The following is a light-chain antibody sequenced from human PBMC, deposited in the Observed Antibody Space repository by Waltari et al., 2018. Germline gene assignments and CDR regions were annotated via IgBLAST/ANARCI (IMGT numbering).Light chain of an antibody. J-gene: IGLJ3*02. CDR2: RNY. Sequence: QSVLTQPPSVSGTPGQRVTISCSGTTSNIGSTSVYWSQQLPGTAPKLLIYRNYQRPSGVPTRFSGSRSGTSASLAISGLQSEDEADYYCATWDDTLSGPRVFGGGTRLTVL. V-gene: IGLV1-47*01. CDR1: TSNIGSTS. CDR3: ATWDDTLSGPRV.